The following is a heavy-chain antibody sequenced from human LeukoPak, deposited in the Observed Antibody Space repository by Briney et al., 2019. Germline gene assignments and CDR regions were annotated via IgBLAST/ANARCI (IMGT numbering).Heavy chain of an antibody. CDR3: AKDRSYGYGLFDY. CDR1: GFTFGTYA. V-gene: IGHV3-30-3*01. D-gene: IGHD5-18*01. J-gene: IGHJ4*02. Sequence: GGSLRLSCATSGFTFGTYAIHWVRKAPGEGLQWVAVVSYDGSHEYYADSVKGRFTISRDNSKNTLYLQMNSLRAEDTAVYYCAKDRSYGYGLFDYWGQGTLVTVSS. CDR2: VSYDGSHE.